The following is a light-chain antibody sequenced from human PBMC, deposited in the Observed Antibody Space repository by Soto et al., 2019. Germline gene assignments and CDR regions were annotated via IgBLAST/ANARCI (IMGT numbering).Light chain of an antibody. CDR1: SGHSSYA. V-gene: IGLV4-69*01. CDR3: QTWGTGFQV. J-gene: IGLJ2*01. CDR2: LNNDGSH. Sequence: QSVLTQSPSXXXXLGASVKLTCTLSSGHSSYAIAWHQKQPGKGPRYLMDLNNDGSHSKGDGIPDRFSGSSSGAERYLVISSLQSEDEADYYCQTWGTGFQVFGGGTKVTVL.